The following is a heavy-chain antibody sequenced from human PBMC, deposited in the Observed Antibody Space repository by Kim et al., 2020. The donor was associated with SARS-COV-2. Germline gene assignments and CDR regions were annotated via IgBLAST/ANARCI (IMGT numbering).Heavy chain of an antibody. CDR3: ARVSRFGDLGEDV. J-gene: IGHJ6*02. V-gene: IGHV4-39*02. CDR2: TYYSGSP. CDR1: GASITSGSFY. Sequence: SETLSLTCTVSGASITSGSFYWAWIRQPPGKGLEWIGSTYYSGSPFYNSPLESRVTISMDTSQNQLSLKLRSVTAADTAVYYCARVSRFGDLGEDVWGQGTTVTVSS. D-gene: IGHD3-10*01.